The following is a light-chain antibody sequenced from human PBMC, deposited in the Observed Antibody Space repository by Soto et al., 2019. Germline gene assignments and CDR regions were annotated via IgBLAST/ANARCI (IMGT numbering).Light chain of an antibody. V-gene: IGKV1-8*01. Sequence: ALRMTQSPSSFSASTGDRVTITCRASQGISSYLAWYQQKPGKAPKLLIYAASTLQSGVPSRFSGSGSGTDFTLTISSLQSEDFATYYCQQYYSYPYTFGQGTKLESK. CDR2: AAS. CDR1: QGISSY. J-gene: IGKJ2*01. CDR3: QQYYSYPYT.